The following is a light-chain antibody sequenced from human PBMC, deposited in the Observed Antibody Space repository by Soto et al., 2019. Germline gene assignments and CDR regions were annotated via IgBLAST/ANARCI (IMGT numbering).Light chain of an antibody. Sequence: QSVLTQPPSASGSPGQSVAISCTGTSSDVGGYNYVSWYQRHPGKAPKLMIYEVNKRPSGGPDRFSGSKSGNTASLTVSGLQAEDEADYYCSSYAGSSNVFGTGTKVTVL. V-gene: IGLV2-8*01. J-gene: IGLJ1*01. CDR2: EVN. CDR3: SSYAGSSNV. CDR1: SSDVGGYNY.